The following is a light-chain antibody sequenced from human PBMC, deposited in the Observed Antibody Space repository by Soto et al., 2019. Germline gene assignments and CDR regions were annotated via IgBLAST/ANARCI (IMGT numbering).Light chain of an antibody. CDR1: QSASSSY. V-gene: IGKV3-20*01. CDR2: GAS. Sequence: EIVLTQSPGTLSLSPGERATLSCRASQSASSSYLAWYQQKTGQAPRLLIYGASSRATGIPDRFSGSGSGTYFTLTISRLEPEDFAVYYCQQYGSSPPWTFGQGTKV. CDR3: QQYGSSPPWT. J-gene: IGKJ1*01.